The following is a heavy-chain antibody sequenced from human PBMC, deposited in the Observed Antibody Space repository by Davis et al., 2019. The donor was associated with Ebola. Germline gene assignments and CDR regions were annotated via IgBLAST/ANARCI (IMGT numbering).Heavy chain of an antibody. CDR2: IIPILGIA. CDR1: GGTFSSYA. Sequence: AASVKVSCKASGGTFSSYAISWVRQAAGQGVEWMGRIIPILGIANYAQKFQGRVTITADESTSTAYMELSSLRSEDTAVYYCASLSSILFPYWGQGTLVTVSS. CDR3: ASLSSILFPY. D-gene: IGHD6-6*01. V-gene: IGHV1-69*04. J-gene: IGHJ4*02.